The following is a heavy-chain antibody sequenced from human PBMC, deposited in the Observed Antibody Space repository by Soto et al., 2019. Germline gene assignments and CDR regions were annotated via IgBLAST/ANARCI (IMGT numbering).Heavy chain of an antibody. D-gene: IGHD3-3*01. V-gene: IGHV4-39*01. CDR2: IYYSGST. CDR1: GGSISSSSYY. J-gene: IGHJ4*02. Sequence: SENLSLTCTVSGGSISSSSYYWGWIRQPPGKGLEWIGSIYYSGSTYYNPSLKSRVTISVDTSKNQFSLKLSSVTAADTAVYYCARRRSGYYASYFDYWGQGTLVTVSS. CDR3: ARRRSGYYASYFDY.